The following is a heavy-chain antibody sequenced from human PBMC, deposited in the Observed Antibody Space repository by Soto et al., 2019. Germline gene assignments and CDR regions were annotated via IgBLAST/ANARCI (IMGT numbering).Heavy chain of an antibody. J-gene: IGHJ4*02. CDR3: ARDYIWGSYRFPLDY. CDR2: ISSSSSYI. V-gene: IGHV3-21*01. D-gene: IGHD3-16*02. Sequence: GGSLRLSCAASGFTFSSYSMNWVRQAPGKGLEWVSSISSSSSYIYYADSVKGRFTISRDNAKNSLYLQMNSLRAEDTAVYYCARDYIWGSYRFPLDYWGQGTLVTVSS. CDR1: GFTFSSYS.